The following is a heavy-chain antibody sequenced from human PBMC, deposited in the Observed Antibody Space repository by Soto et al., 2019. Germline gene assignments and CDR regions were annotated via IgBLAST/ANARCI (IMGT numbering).Heavy chain of an antibody. J-gene: IGHJ2*01. CDR3: AKVAGGLGYFDL. D-gene: IGHD3-16*01. V-gene: IGHV3-23*01. CDR1: GFTFSDYA. CDR2: ISATGGNI. Sequence: AGSLRLSCVASGFTFSDYAMTWVRQAPGKGLEWVATISATGGNIEYTDSLKGRFTISRDNSKNTLYLQLNGLTSDDTAVHYCAKVAGGLGYFDLWGRGTLVTVSS.